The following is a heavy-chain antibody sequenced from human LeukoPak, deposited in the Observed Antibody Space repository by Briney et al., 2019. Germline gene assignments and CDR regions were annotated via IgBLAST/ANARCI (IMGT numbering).Heavy chain of an antibody. D-gene: IGHD1-26*01. CDR1: GFTFSNYA. J-gene: IGHJ4*02. CDR2: ISYDGSSK. CDR3: AKGDWELGSTGYFDY. V-gene: IGHV3-30*18. Sequence: GRSLRLSCAASGFTFSNYAMHWVRQAPGKGLEWVAVISYDGSSKYYADPVKGRFTISRDNSKNTLYVQMNSLRPEDTAVYYCAKGDWELGSTGYFDYWGQGTLVTVSS.